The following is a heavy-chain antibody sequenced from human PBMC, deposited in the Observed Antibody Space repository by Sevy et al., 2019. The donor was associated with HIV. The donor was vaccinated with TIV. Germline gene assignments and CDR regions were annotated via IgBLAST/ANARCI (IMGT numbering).Heavy chain of an antibody. D-gene: IGHD6-13*01. J-gene: IGHJ4*02. CDR1: GFTFGDYA. V-gene: IGHV3-49*03. CDR3: TRDRSSSWYPILSDY. CDR2: IRSKAYGGTT. Sequence: GGSLRLSCTASGFTFGDYAMSWFRQAPGKGLEWVGFIRSKAYGGTTEYAASVKGRFTISRDDSKSIAYLQMNSLKTEDTAVYYCTRDRSSSWYPILSDYWGQGTLVTVSS.